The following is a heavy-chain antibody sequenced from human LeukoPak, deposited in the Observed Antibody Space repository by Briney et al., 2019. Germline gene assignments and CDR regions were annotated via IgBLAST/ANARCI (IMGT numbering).Heavy chain of an antibody. Sequence: GGSLRLSCAASGFTFSRYALHWVRQAPGKGLEYVSAISGDGGDTYYANSVKGRFTISRDNSKNTLSLQMGSLRTEDMAVYYCARELVGAALDYWGQGTLVTVSS. V-gene: IGHV3-64*01. CDR2: ISGDGGDT. D-gene: IGHD1-26*01. CDR1: GFTFSRYA. J-gene: IGHJ4*02. CDR3: ARELVGAALDY.